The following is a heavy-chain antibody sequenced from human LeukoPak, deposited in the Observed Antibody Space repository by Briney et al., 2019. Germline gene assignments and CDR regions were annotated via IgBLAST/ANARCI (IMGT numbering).Heavy chain of an antibody. V-gene: IGHV4-34*01. D-gene: IGHD3-10*01. CDR1: GGSFSGYY. CDR3: ARSYGSGNYFDY. CDR2: INHSGST. Sequence: SETLSLTCAVYGGSFSGYYWSWIRQPPGKGLEWIGEINHSGSTNYNPSLKSRVTISVDTSKNQFSLKLSSVTAAHTAVYYCARSYGSGNYFDYWGQGTLVTVSS. J-gene: IGHJ4*02.